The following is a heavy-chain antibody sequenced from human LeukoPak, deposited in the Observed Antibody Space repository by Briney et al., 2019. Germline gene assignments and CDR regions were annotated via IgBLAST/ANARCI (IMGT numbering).Heavy chain of an antibody. V-gene: IGHV3-30*02. CDR3: AKEIVVETPQLDY. Sequence: GGSLRLSCAASGFTFSHYGMHWVRQAPGKGLEWVAFISYDGSNKEHAGPVKGRFTISRDNSKNTLYLQMNSLRAEDTAVYYCAKEIVVETPQLDYWGQGTLVTVSS. D-gene: IGHD5-24*01. CDR2: ISYDGSNK. J-gene: IGHJ4*02. CDR1: GFTFSHYG.